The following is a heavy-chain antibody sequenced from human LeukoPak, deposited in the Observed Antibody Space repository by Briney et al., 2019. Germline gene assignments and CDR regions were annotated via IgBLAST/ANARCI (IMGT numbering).Heavy chain of an antibody. J-gene: IGHJ5*02. V-gene: IGHV4-59*01. Sequence: SETLSLTCTVSGGSISSYYWSWIRQPPGKGLEWIGYIYYSGSTNYNPSLKSRVTISVDTSKNQFSLKLSSVTAADTAVYYCARGVRDWFDPWGQGTLVTVSS. CDR3: ARGVRDWFDP. CDR1: GGSISSYY. D-gene: IGHD3-22*01. CDR2: IYYSGST.